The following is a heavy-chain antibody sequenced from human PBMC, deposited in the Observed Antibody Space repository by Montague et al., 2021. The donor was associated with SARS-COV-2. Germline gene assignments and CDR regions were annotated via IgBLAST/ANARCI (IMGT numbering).Heavy chain of an antibody. J-gene: IGHJ4*02. Sequence: SETLSLTCTVSGGSISSSSYYWGWIRQPPEKGLEWIGSIYYSGSTYYNPSLKSRVTLSVDTSKNQFSLKLSSVTAADTAVYYCARESGSGSYLVYWGQGTLVTVSS. CDR2: IYYSGST. D-gene: IGHD3-10*01. V-gene: IGHV4-39*01. CDR1: GGSISSSSYY. CDR3: ARESGSGSYLVY.